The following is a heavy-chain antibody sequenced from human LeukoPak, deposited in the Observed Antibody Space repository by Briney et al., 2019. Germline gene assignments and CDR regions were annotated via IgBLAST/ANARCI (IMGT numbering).Heavy chain of an antibody. CDR2: INTDGRST. V-gene: IGHV3-74*01. Sequence: PPGPSLRPSCAASGFTFSSYWMHSVRQAPGKGLVWVSRINTDGRSTSYADSVKGRFIISRDNAKNRLYVQMNSLRAEDTAVYYCATGSGLWSPDYWGQGTLVTVSS. J-gene: IGHJ4*02. CDR1: GFTFSSYW. D-gene: IGHD5-18*01. CDR3: ATGSGLWSPDY.